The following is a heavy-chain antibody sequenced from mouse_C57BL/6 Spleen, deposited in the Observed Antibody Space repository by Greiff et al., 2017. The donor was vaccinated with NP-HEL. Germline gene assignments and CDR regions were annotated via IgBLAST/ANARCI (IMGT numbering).Heavy chain of an antibody. V-gene: IGHV1-53*01. J-gene: IGHJ4*01. CDR2: LYPSHGGT. CDR3: ARSFFSMDY. Sequence: QVQLQQPGPELVKPGASVKLSCKASGYTFTSYWMHWVKQRPGQGLEWLGSLYPSHGGTNYNAKFKSKATLTVDNSSSTAYMQFSSLTSQDSAVYYFARSFFSMDYWGQGTSVTVSS. CDR1: GYTFTSYW.